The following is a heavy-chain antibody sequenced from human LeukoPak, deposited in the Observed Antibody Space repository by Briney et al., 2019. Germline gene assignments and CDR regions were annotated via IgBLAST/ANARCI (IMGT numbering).Heavy chain of an antibody. CDR1: GSTLSDLS. V-gene: IGHV1-24*01. CDR3: VADRARLFWYFDL. J-gene: IGHJ2*01. Sequence: ASVKVSCKVSGSTLSDLSIHWVRQAPGKGLEYVGGSDPEDGETFHAQNFQGRVTMTEDTSIDTAYMELSSLRSEDTAVCYCVADRARLFWYFDLWGRGTLVTVSS. CDR2: SDPEDGET. D-gene: IGHD1-14*01.